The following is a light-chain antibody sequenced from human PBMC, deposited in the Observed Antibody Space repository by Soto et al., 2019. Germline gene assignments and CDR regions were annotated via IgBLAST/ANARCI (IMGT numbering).Light chain of an antibody. J-gene: IGLJ1*01. CDR3: CSYAGSSTFYV. V-gene: IGLV2-23*03. CDR1: NSDVGGYNY. Sequence: QSALTQPASVSGSPGQSITISCTGTNSDVGGYNYVSWYQQHPGKAPKLMIYEGSKRPSGVSNRFSGSKSGNTASLTISGLQAEDEADYYCCSYAGSSTFYVFGTGTKVTVL. CDR2: EGS.